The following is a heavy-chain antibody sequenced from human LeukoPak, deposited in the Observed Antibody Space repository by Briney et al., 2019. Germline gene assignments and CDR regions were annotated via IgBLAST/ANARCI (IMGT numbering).Heavy chain of an antibody. CDR2: ISGSGGST. CDR3: AREGVGSTALDV. V-gene: IGHV3-53*01. CDR1: GFTVSSIH. J-gene: IGHJ6*02. Sequence: GGSLRLSCAASGFTVSSIHMVWVRQAPGKGLEWVSAISGSGGSTYYADSVKGRFTISRDNSKNTLYLQMNSLRAEDTAVYYCAREGVGSTALDVWGQGTTVTVSS. D-gene: IGHD2-15*01.